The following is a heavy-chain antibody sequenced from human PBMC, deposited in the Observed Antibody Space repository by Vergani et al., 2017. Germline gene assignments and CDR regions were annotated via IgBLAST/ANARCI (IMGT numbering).Heavy chain of an antibody. CDR2: IIPIFGIA. J-gene: IGHJ4*02. V-gene: IGHV1-69*17. CDR1: GGTFSSYA. D-gene: IGHD3-22*01. Sequence: QVQLVQSGAEVKKPGSSVKVSCKASGGTFSSYAISWVRQAPGQGLEWMGGIIPIFGIANYAQKFQGRVTITADKSTSTAYMELSSLRSEDTAVYYCARDSGYYDSSGYNYPFDYWGQGTLVTVSS. CDR3: ARDSGYYDSSGYNYPFDY.